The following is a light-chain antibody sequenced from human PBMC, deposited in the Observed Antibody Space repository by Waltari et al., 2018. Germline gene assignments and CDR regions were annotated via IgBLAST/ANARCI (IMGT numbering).Light chain of an antibody. Sequence: QSVLTQPPSLSGPPAPPAPISSTGSSSNIVAGSDVHSYQHLPSTAPKRLLHGNDNRPSPVADPFSSSKSGTSASPAITGLQAEDEADYYCQSYASLSDSYVFGTGTKVTVL. CDR3: QSYASLSDSYV. CDR1: SSNIVAGSD. CDR2: GND. J-gene: IGLJ1*01. V-gene: IGLV1-40*01.